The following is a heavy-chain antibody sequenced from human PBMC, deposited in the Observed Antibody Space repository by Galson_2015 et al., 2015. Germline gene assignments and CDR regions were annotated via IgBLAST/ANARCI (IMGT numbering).Heavy chain of an antibody. Sequence: SLRLSCAASGFTYSTYGMHWVRQAPGKGLEWVAVIWYDGSNKYDADPVKGRFTISRDNSNNTLYLQVNSLRAEDTAVYYCARGGRDGYKGTIAIDYWGQGTLVTVSS. V-gene: IGHV3-33*01. D-gene: IGHD5-24*01. CDR1: GFTYSTYG. CDR2: IWYDGSNK. CDR3: ARGGRDGYKGTIAIDY. J-gene: IGHJ4*02.